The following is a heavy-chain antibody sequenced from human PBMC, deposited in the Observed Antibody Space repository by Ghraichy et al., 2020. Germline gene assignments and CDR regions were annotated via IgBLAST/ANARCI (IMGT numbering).Heavy chain of an antibody. Sequence: ASVKVSCKASGYTFTSYDINWVRQATGQGLEWMGWMNPNSGNTGYAQKFQGRVTMTRNTSISTAYMELSSLRSEDTAVYYCARVYDYVWGSYRYTRFYWFDPWGQGTLVTVSS. CDR1: GYTFTSYD. D-gene: IGHD3-16*02. J-gene: IGHJ5*02. CDR2: MNPNSGNT. CDR3: ARVYDYVWGSYRYTRFYWFDP. V-gene: IGHV1-8*01.